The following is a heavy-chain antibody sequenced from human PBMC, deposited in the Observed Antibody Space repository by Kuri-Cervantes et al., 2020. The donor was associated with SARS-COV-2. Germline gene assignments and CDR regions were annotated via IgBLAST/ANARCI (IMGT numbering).Heavy chain of an antibody. CDR2: ISSSSSYT. Sequence: GESLKISCAASGFTFSDYYMSWIRQAPGKGLEWVSYISSSSSYTNYADSVKGRFTISRDNSKNTLYLQMNSLRAEDTAVYYCARDYSVRYFDWLLSVGGMDVWGKGTTVTVSS. D-gene: IGHD3-9*01. J-gene: IGHJ6*03. CDR1: GFTFSDYY. V-gene: IGHV3-11*06. CDR3: ARDYSVRYFDWLLSVGGMDV.